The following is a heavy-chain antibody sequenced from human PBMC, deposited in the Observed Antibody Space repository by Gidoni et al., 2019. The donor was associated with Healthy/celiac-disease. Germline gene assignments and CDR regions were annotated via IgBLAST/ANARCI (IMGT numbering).Heavy chain of an antibody. CDR3: AKDQGPVDTAMSFDY. CDR2: ISGSGGST. V-gene: IGHV3-23*01. J-gene: IGHJ4*02. CDR1: GFTFSSYA. Sequence: EVQLLESGGGLVQPGGSLRLSCAASGFTFSSYAMSWVRQAPGKGLEWVSAISGSGGSTYYADSVKGRFTISRDNTKNTLYLQMNSLRAEDTAVYYCAKDQGPVDTAMSFDYWGQGTLVTVSS. D-gene: IGHD5-18*01.